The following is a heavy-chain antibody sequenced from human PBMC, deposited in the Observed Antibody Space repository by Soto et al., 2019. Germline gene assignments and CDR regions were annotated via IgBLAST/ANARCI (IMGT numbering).Heavy chain of an antibody. CDR1: GYSFTSYW. J-gene: IGHJ6*02. CDR2: IDPSDSYT. Sequence: GESRKISCKGSGYSFTSYWISWVRQMPGKGVEWMGRIDPSDSYTNYSPSFQGHVTISADKSISTAYLQWSSLKASDTAMYYCASIAAATQGGSYYYGMDVWGQGTTVTVSS. CDR3: ASIAAATQGGSYYYGMDV. D-gene: IGHD6-13*01. V-gene: IGHV5-10-1*01.